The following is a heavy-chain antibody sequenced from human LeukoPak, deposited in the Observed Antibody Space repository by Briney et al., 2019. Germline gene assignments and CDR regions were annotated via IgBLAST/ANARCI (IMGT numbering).Heavy chain of an antibody. CDR2: ISWNSGSI. V-gene: IGHV3-9*01. D-gene: IGHD3-22*01. Sequence: GRSLRLSCAASGFTFDDYAMHWVRQAPGKGLEWVSGISWNSGSIGYADSVKGRFTISRDNAKNSLYLQMNSLRAEDTALYYCAKDIGYYDSSGYYSDAFDIWGQGTMVTVSS. J-gene: IGHJ3*02. CDR1: GFTFDDYA. CDR3: AKDIGYYDSSGYYSDAFDI.